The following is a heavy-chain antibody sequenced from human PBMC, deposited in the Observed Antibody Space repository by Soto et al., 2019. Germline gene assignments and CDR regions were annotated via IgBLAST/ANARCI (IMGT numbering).Heavy chain of an antibody. D-gene: IGHD3-16*01. CDR1: GGSMSSHY. CDR2: ISYSGSS. Sequence: SETLSLTCTVSGGSMSSHYWTWLRQPPGKGLEWIGYISYSGSSYYNPSLKSRVTISADTSRNQFSLRLTSVIAADTAVYFCARADPDASVGFWGQGTMVTV. V-gene: IGHV4-59*11. J-gene: IGHJ4*02. CDR3: ARADPDASVGF.